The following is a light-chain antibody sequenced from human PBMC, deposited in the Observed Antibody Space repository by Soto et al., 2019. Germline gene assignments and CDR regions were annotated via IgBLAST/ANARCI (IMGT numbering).Light chain of an antibody. Sequence: EIVLTQSPATLSLSPGERATLSCRASQSVSSYLAWYQQKPGQAPRLLIYDASNRATGIPARFSGSGSGTDFTLTISILEPEDLALYYCQQRSNWPRFTFGPGTKVDIK. CDR2: DAS. J-gene: IGKJ3*01. CDR3: QQRSNWPRFT. V-gene: IGKV3-11*01. CDR1: QSVSSY.